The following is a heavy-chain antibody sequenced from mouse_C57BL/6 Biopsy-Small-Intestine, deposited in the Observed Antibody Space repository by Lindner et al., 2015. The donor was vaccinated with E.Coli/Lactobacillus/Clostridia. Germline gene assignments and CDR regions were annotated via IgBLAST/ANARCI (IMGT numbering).Heavy chain of an antibody. V-gene: IGHV1-80*01. J-gene: IGHJ3*01. CDR3: ARSGYDFSFAY. D-gene: IGHD2-4*01. CDR2: IYPGDGDT. Sequence: VQLQESGAELVKPGASVKISCKASGYAFSSYWMNWVKQRPGKGLEWIGQIYPGDGDTNYNGKFKGKATLTADKSSSTAYTQLSSLTSEDSAVYFCARSGYDFSFAYWGQGTLVTVSA. CDR1: GYAFSSYW.